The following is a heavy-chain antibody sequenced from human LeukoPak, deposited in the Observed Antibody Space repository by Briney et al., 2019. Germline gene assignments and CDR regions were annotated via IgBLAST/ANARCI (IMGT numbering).Heavy chain of an antibody. CDR2: INHSGST. CDR1: GGSFSGYY. V-gene: IGHV4-34*01. D-gene: IGHD2-21*02. J-gene: IGHJ3*02. CDR3: ARGLSTATRPDAFDI. Sequence: SETLSLTCAVYGGSFSGYYWSWIRQPPGKGLEWIGEINHSGSTNYNPSLKSRVTISVDTSKNQFSLKLSSVTAADTAVYYCARGLSTATRPDAFDIRGQGTMVTVSA.